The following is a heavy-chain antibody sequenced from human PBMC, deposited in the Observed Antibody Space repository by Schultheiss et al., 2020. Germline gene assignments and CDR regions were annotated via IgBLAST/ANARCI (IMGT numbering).Heavy chain of an antibody. V-gene: IGHV3-21*01. J-gene: IGHJ5*02. CDR3: ARDSLGRVGDLAS. Sequence: GGSLRLSCAASGFTFSSYSMNWVRQAPGKGLEWVSSISSSSSYIYYADSVKGRFTISRDNAQNSLYLQMNSLRAEDTAVYYCARDSLGRVGDLASWGQGTLVTVSS. CDR2: ISSSSSYI. CDR1: GFTFSSYS. D-gene: IGHD7-27*01.